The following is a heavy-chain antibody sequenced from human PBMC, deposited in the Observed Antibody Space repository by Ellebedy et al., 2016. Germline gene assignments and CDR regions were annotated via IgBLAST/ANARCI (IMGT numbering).Heavy chain of an antibody. Sequence: SETLSLXXAVYGGSFSGYYWSWIRQPPGKGLEWIGEINHSGSTNYNPSLKSRVTISVDTSKNQFSLKLSSVTAADTAVYYCARAPWARRFDYWGQGTLVTVSS. CDR1: GGSFSGYY. V-gene: IGHV4-34*01. CDR3: ARAPWARRFDY. CDR2: INHSGST. J-gene: IGHJ4*02. D-gene: IGHD7-27*01.